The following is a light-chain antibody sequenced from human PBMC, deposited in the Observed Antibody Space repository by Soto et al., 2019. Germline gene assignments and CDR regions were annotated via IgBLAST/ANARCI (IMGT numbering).Light chain of an antibody. Sequence: QSVLTQPPSVSGAPGQMVTISCTGSSSNIGTPYDVHWYQQLPGTAPKLLIYGNNNRPSGVPDRFSGSKSGTSASLAITGLQAEDEADYYCQSYDSSLSGYVIFGGGTKLTVL. CDR2: GNN. CDR3: QSYDSSLSGYVI. J-gene: IGLJ2*01. V-gene: IGLV1-40*01. CDR1: SSNIGTPYD.